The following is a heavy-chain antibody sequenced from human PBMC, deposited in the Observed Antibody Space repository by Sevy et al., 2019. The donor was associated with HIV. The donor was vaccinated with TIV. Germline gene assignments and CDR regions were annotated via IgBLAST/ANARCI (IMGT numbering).Heavy chain of an antibody. V-gene: IGHV3-48*02. J-gene: IGHJ3*02. D-gene: IGHD3-3*02. Sequence: GGSLRLSCAASGFTFSSYSMNWVRQAPGKGLEWVSYISSSSSTIYYADSVKGRFTISRDNAKNSLYLQMNSLRDEDRAVYYCATIGSIFGVVIHPTDAFDIWGQGTMVTVSS. CDR2: ISSSSSTI. CDR3: ATIGSIFGVVIHPTDAFDI. CDR1: GFTFSSYS.